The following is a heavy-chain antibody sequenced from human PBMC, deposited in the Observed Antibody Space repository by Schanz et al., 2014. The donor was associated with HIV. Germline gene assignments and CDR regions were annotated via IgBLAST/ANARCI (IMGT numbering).Heavy chain of an antibody. V-gene: IGHV3-9*01. D-gene: IGHD4-4*01. CDR1: GFSFSSYA. Sequence: EVQLLESGGGLLQPGGSLRLSCAASGFSFSSYAMSWVRQAPGKGLEWVSGISWNSGSIGYADSVKGRFTISRDNAKNSLYLQMNSLRAEDTALYYCAKDGGDYTPGWYFDLWGRGTLVTVSS. J-gene: IGHJ2*01. CDR2: ISWNSGSI. CDR3: AKDGGDYTPGWYFDL.